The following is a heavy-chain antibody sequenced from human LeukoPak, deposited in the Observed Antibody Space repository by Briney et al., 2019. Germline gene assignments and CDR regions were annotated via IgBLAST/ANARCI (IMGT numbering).Heavy chain of an antibody. V-gene: IGHV3-30*18. D-gene: IGHD1-14*01. CDR1: GFTFSSYG. Sequence: GESLRLSCAASGFTFSSYGMHWVRQAPGKGLEWVAVISYDGSNKYYADSVKGRFTISRDNSKNTLYLQMNSLRAEDTAVYYCAKNRLGSGISDYWGQGTLVTVSS. CDR2: ISYDGSNK. CDR3: AKNRLGSGISDY. J-gene: IGHJ4*02.